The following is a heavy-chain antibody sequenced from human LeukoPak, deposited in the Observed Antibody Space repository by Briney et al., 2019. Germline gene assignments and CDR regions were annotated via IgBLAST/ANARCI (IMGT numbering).Heavy chain of an antibody. J-gene: IGHJ4*02. CDR1: GFTFSNYA. CDR3: VRSRATSGGYYFAY. CDR2: KSFDGSKK. V-gene: IGHV3-30*04. D-gene: IGHD3-16*01. Sequence: GRSLRLSCAASGFTFSNYAMHWVRQAPGKGLEWVAVKSFDGSKKYYADSVKGQFTISRDNSKSTLYLQMNSLRAEDTALYYCVRSRATSGGYYFAYWGQGALVTVSS.